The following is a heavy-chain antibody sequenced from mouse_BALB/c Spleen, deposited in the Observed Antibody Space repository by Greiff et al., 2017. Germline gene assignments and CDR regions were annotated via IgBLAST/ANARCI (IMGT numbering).Heavy chain of an antibody. CDR3: TRGYYGDYYAMDY. D-gene: IGHD1-1*01. V-gene: IGHV1-5*01. Sequence: VHVKQSGTVLARPGASVKMSCKASGYSFTSYWMHWVKQRPGQGLEWIGAIYPGNSDTSYNQKFKGKAKLTAVTSASTAYMELSSLTNEDSAVYYCTRGYYGDYYAMDYWGQGTSVTVSS. CDR2: IYPGNSDT. CDR1: GYSFTSYW. J-gene: IGHJ4*01.